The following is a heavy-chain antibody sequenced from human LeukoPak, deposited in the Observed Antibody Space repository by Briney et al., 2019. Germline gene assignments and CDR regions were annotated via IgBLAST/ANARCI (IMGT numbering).Heavy chain of an antibody. D-gene: IGHD6-19*01. J-gene: IGHJ4*02. CDR3: ARDLGEIAMPGMFSTQSHFDR. CDR1: GYMFTDYY. CDR2: INPKSGGT. V-gene: IGHV1-2*02. Sequence: ASVKVSCKASGYMFTDYYMHWVRQAPGQGLEWMGWINPKSGGTNYAQKFQGRVTMTRDTSINTGYMDLSGLRSDDTAVYFCARDLGEIAMPGMFSTQSHFDRWGQGTLVTVSS.